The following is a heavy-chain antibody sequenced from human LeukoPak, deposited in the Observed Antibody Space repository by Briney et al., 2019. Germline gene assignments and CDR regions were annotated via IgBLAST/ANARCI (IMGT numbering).Heavy chain of an antibody. D-gene: IGHD3-22*01. V-gene: IGHV3-23*01. CDR1: GFTFSSYA. CDR2: ISGSGDST. CDR3: AKELVPDSSGYYYPDAFDI. J-gene: IGHJ3*02. Sequence: GGSLRLSCAASGFTFSSYAMSWVRQAPGKGLEWVSAISGSGDSTYYADSVKGRFTISRDNSKNTLYLQMNSLRAEDTAVYYCAKELVPDSSGYYYPDAFDIWGQGTMVTVSS.